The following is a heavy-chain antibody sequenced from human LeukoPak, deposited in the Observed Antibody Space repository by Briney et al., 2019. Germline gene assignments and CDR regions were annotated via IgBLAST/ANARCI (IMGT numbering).Heavy chain of an antibody. J-gene: IGHJ4*02. Sequence: GGSLRLSCVASGFSFSRDSMSWVRQAPGKGLEWISYISYDSMIKYYADSVRGRFTISRDSAKDSLYLQMHSLRAEDTAVYYCVRDNPRCCGVIPANIDDYWGQGTLVTVSS. CDR2: ISYDSMIK. D-gene: IGHD2-15*01. CDR3: VRDNPRCCGVIPANIDDY. V-gene: IGHV3-48*01. CDR1: GFSFSRDS.